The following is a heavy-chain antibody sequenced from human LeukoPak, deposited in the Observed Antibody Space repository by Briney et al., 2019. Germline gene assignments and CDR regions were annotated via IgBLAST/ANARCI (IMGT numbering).Heavy chain of an antibody. CDR1: GGSISSYY. CDR2: IYTSGST. D-gene: IGHD3-3*01. Sequence: SETLSLTCTVSGGSISSYYWSWTRQPAGRGLEWIGRIYTSGSTNYNPSLKSRVTMSVDTSKNQFSLKLSSVTAADTAVYYCARGRSRITIFGVVITNKGFDYWGQGTLVTVSS. V-gene: IGHV4-4*07. CDR3: ARGRSRITIFGVVITNKGFDY. J-gene: IGHJ4*02.